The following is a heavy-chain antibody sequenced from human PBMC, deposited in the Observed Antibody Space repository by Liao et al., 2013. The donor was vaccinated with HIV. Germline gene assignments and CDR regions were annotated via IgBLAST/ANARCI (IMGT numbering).Heavy chain of an antibody. CDR3: ARDVVNWFDP. CDR2: IDGSRST. J-gene: IGHJ5*02. CDR1: YGSISSYY. D-gene: IGHD2-15*01. Sequence: QVQLQESGPRLVRPSETLSLTCSVSYGSISSYYWNWIRQSAGKGLEWIGRIDGSRSTNYNPSLRRRVTLSIDTSRNQFSLNMHSLSAADTAVYYCARDVVNWFDPSG. V-gene: IGHV4-4*07.